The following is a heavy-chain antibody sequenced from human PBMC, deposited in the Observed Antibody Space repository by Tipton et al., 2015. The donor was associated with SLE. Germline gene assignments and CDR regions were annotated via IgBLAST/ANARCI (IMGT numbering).Heavy chain of an antibody. CDR2: INHSGST. D-gene: IGHD3-10*01. CDR3: ATAGGSGSNDAFDI. V-gene: IGHV4-34*01. J-gene: IGHJ3*02. Sequence: TLSLTCAVYGGSFSGYYWSWIRQTPGKGLEWIGEINHSGSTNYNPSLKSRVTISVDTSKNQFYLKLSSVTAADTAVYYCATAGGSGSNDAFDIWGQGTMVTVSS. CDR1: GGSFSGYY.